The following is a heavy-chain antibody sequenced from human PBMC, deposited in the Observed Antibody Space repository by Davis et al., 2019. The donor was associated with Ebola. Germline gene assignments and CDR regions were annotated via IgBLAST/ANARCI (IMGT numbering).Heavy chain of an antibody. J-gene: IGHJ6*03. D-gene: IGHD3-3*01. Sequence: GGSLRLSCAASGFTFSSYGMHWVRQAPGKGLEWVAVIWYDGSNKYYADSVKGRFTISRDNSKNTLYLQMNSLRAEDTAVYYCAKAGPIFHYYYYMDVWGQGTTVTVSS. V-gene: IGHV3-33*06. CDR3: AKAGPIFHYYYYMDV. CDR2: IWYDGSNK. CDR1: GFTFSSYG.